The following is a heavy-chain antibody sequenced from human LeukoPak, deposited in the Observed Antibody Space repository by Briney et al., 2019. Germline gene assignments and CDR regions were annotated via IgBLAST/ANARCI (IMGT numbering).Heavy chain of an antibody. CDR2: IYIGNTT. CDR1: GFIVSSSY. Sequence: GGSLRLSCAASGFIVSSSYMTWVRQAPGKGLEWVSLIYIGNTTNYADSVKGRFTISRDNSKNTLYLQMNSLRAEDTALYYCARDNPTGVGVSMDVWGKGTMVTVSS. D-gene: IGHD1-1*01. J-gene: IGHJ6*03. CDR3: ARDNPTGVGVSMDV. V-gene: IGHV3-53*01.